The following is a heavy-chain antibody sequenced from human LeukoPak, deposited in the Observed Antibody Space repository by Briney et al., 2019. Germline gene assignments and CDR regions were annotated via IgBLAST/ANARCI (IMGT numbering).Heavy chain of an antibody. V-gene: IGHV5-51*01. CDR2: IYPGDSGP. J-gene: IGHJ3*01. Sequence: PGESLKISCKVSGYSFTSYCIGWVRQMPGKGLEWMGIIYPGDSGPTYSPSFQGQVTISVDKSINTAYLQWSSLHASDTAMYYCGMSGDRVPLQDDVFDVWGQGTMVTVST. CDR3: GMSGDRVPLQDDVFDV. CDR1: GYSFTSYC. D-gene: IGHD1-26*01.